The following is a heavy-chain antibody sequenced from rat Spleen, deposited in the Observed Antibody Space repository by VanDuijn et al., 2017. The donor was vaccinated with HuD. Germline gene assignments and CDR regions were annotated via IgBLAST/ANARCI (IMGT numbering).Heavy chain of an antibody. D-gene: IGHD1-11*01. CDR2: IRSSGGST. J-gene: IGHJ3*01. Sequence: EVQLVESGGGLVQPGRSLKLSCAASGFTFSHYDMAWVRQAPAKGLEWVASIRSSGGSTYYRDSVKGRFTISRDNAKSTLYLQMDSLRSEDTATYYCARGGYGGYSANWFAYWGQGTLVTVSS. V-gene: IGHV5S23*01. CDR1: GFTFSHYD. CDR3: ARGGYGGYSANWFAY.